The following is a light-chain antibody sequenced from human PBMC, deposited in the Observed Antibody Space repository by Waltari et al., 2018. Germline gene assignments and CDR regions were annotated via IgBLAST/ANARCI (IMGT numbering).Light chain of an antibody. J-gene: IGKJ4*01. V-gene: IGKV3-15*01. CDR3: QQYNQWPLT. Sequence: EIVMTQSPATLSVSRGGCATLSCRASLSIDDSLAWYQQTPGHPPRLLIHGASTRDTGIPVRFSGSGSGTDFTLTITGLQSEDFAVYFCQQYNQWPLTFGRGTKVEIK. CDR2: GAS. CDR1: LSIDDS.